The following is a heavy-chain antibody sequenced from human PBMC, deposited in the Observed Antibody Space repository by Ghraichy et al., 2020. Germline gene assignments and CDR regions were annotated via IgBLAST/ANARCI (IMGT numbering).Heavy chain of an antibody. CDR1: GYTLTELS. J-gene: IGHJ4*02. CDR2: FDPEDGET. D-gene: IGHD3-10*01. V-gene: IGHV1-24*01. Sequence: ASVKDSCKVSGYTLTELSMHWVRQAPGKGLEWMGGFDPEDGETIYAQKFQGRVTMTEDTSTDTAYMELSSLRSEDTAVYYCATVPLTYYYGSGSYYKGMDWGQGTLVTVSS. CDR3: ATVPLTYYYGSGSYYKGMD.